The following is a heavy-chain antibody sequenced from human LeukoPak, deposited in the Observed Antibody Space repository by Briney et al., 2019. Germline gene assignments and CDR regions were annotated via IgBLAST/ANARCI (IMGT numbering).Heavy chain of an antibody. CDR2: ISWNSGSI. D-gene: IGHD6-19*01. V-gene: IGHV3-9*01. Sequence: GRSLRLSCAASGFTFDDYAMHWVRQAPGKGLEWVSGISWNSGSIGYADSVKGRFTISRDNAKNSLYLQMNSLRAEDTALYYCAKDSRRCSSGLNWFDPWGQGTLVTVSS. CDR1: GFTFDDYA. CDR3: AKDSRRCSSGLNWFDP. J-gene: IGHJ5*02.